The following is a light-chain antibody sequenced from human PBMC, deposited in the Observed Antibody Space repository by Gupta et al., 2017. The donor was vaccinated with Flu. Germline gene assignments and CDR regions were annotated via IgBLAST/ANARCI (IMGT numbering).Light chain of an antibody. CDR3: QQYYATLALT. CDR2: WAS. V-gene: IGKV4-1*01. J-gene: IGKJ4*01. Sequence: RSSQSLLFNSNSKNYLAWYQQKPGQPTKLLIYWASTRESGVPDRFNGSGSGTDFTLTISSLQAEDVAVYYCQQYYATLALTFGGGTKVEIK. CDR1: QSLLFNSNSKNY.